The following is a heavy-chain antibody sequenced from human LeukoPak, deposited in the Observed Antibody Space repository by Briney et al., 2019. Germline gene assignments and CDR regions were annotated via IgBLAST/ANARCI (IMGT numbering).Heavy chain of an antibody. CDR1: GFTFSSYN. CDR3: ARDFRGYSGYTYDH. V-gene: IGHV3-21*01. Sequence: PGGSLRLSCAASGFTFSSYNMNWVRQAPGKGLAWVSSITSSSSDIYYADSVKGRFTISRDNAKNSLYLQMDSLRAEDTAVYYCARDFRGYSGYTYDHWGQGTLSPSPQ. D-gene: IGHD5-12*01. CDR2: ITSSSSDI. J-gene: IGHJ4*02.